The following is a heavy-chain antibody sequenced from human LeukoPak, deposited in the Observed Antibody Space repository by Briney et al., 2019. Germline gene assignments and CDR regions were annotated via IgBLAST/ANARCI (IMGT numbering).Heavy chain of an antibody. V-gene: IGHV1-46*01. CDR3: ARGREGSGYYGYYFDY. D-gene: IGHD3-22*01. CDR1: GYTFTSYY. Sequence: ASVKVSCKASGYTFTSYYMHWVRQAPGQGLEWMGIINPSGGSTSYAQKFQGRVTMTRDTSTSTVYMELSSLRSEDTAVYYCARGREGSGYYGYYFDYWGQGTLVTVSS. CDR2: INPSGGST. J-gene: IGHJ4*02.